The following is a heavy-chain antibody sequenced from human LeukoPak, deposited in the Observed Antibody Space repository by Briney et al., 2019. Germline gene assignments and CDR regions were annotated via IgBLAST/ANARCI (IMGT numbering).Heavy chain of an antibody. CDR2: IKQDGSEK. Sequence: GGSLRLSCAASGFTFSSYWMSWVRQAPGKGLEWVANIKQDGSEKYYVDSVKGRFTISRDNAKNSLYLQMNSLRAEDTAVYYCAREYYGGKFHPACYFDYWGQGTLVTVSS. J-gene: IGHJ4*02. V-gene: IGHV3-7*01. CDR3: AREYYGGKFHPACYFDY. CDR1: GFTFSSYW. D-gene: IGHD4-23*01.